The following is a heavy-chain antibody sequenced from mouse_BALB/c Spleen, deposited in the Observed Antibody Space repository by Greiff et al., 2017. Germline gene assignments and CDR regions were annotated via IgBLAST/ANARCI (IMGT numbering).Heavy chain of an antibody. CDR3: GRPGSLDKGGVAL. CDR2: ISNGGGST. CDR1: GFTFSSYT. V-gene: IGHV5-12-2*01. J-gene: IGHJ3*01. Sequence: EVKLMESGGGLVQPGGSLKLSCAASGFTFSSYTMSWVRQTPEKRLEWVAYISNGGGSTYYPDTVKGRFTISRDNAKNTLYLQMSSLKSEDTGMYYLGRPGSLDKGGVALRGQGTLVTVSA.